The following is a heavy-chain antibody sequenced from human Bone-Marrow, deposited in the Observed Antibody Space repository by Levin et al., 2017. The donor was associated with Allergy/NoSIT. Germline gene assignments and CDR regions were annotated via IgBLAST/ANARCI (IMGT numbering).Heavy chain of an antibody. V-gene: IGHV3-30*18. CDR3: AKQNGSGTDYYYYGMDV. CDR2: IGYDGSNI. CDR1: GFSISIYA. Sequence: LSLTCATSGFSISIYAMHWVRQAPGKGLEWVAVIGYDGSNIYYADSVKGLFTISRDNSKNTLFLQMNGLRAEDTAVYYCAKQNGSGTDYYYYGMDVWGQGTTVTVFS. J-gene: IGHJ6*02. D-gene: IGHD3-10*01.